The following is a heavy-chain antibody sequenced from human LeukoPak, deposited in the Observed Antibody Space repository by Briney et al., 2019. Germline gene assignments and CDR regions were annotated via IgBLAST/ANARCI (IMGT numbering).Heavy chain of an antibody. D-gene: IGHD4-17*01. CDR1: GYTFTSCA. CDR3: ARALYGDYFPYFDY. V-gene: IGHV1-3*03. J-gene: IGHJ4*02. CDR2: INAGNGNT. Sequence: ASVKVSCKASGYTFTSCAMHWVRQAPGQRLEWMGWINAGNGNTKYSQEFQGRVTITRDTSASTAYMELSSLRSEDMAVYYCARALYGDYFPYFDYWGQGTLVTVSS.